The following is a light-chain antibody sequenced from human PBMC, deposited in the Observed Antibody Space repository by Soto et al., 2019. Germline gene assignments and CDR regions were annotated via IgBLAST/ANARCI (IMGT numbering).Light chain of an antibody. J-gene: IGLJ1*01. Sequence: QSVLTQPPSASGTPGQRVTISCSGSSYNIGSNYVYWYQQLPGTAPKLLIYRNNQRPSGVPDRFSGSKSGTSASLAISGLRSEDEADYYCAAWDDSLSAHYVFGTGTKVTVL. CDR1: SYNIGSNY. CDR2: RNN. CDR3: AAWDDSLSAHYV. V-gene: IGLV1-47*01.